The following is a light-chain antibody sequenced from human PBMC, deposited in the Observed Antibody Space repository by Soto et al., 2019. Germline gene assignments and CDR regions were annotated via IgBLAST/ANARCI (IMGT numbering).Light chain of an antibody. Sequence: QSALTQPRSVSGSPGQSVTISCTGTSSDVGAYSYVSWYQHHPGKAPKYMIYDVSKRPSGVPDRFSGSKSGNTASLTISGLQAEDEADYYCCSYAGTYSYVFGTGTKVTVL. CDR2: DVS. J-gene: IGLJ1*01. V-gene: IGLV2-11*01. CDR1: SSDVGAYSY. CDR3: CSYAGTYSYV.